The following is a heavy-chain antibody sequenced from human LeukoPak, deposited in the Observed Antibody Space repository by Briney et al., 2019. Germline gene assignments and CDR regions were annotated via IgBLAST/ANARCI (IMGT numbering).Heavy chain of an antibody. CDR2: IYYSGST. V-gene: IGHV4-39*07. CDR1: GGSISNYY. CDR3: ARLQQVVSYYFDY. D-gene: IGHD1-1*01. J-gene: IGHJ4*02. Sequence: SETLSLTCTVSGGSISNYYWGWIRQPPGKGLEWIGTIYYSGSTHYNPSLKSRVTISVDTSKNQFSLKLSSATAADTAVYYCARLQQVVSYYFDYWGQGTLVTVSS.